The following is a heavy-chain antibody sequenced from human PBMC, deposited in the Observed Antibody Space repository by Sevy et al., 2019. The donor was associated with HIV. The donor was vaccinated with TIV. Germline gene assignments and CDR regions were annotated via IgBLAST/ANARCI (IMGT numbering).Heavy chain of an antibody. CDR1: GFTFSSYN. V-gene: IGHV3-21*01. J-gene: IGHJ6*02. CDR3: ARDWPPADLYGMDV. D-gene: IGHD2-2*01. Sequence: GGSLRLSCAASGFTFSSYNMNWVRQAPGKGLEWVSSITASANYIYYADSVKGRFTISRDNAKKSLYLQMNSLRAEDTAVYYCARDWPPADLYGMDVWGQGTTVTVSS. CDR2: ITASANYI.